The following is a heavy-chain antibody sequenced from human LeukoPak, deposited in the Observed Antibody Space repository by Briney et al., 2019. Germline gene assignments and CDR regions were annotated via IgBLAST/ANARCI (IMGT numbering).Heavy chain of an antibody. V-gene: IGHV3-33*06. CDR2: IWYDGTNK. CDR3: AKDLGLLRYFDWLLDY. J-gene: IGHJ4*02. D-gene: IGHD3-9*01. CDR1: GFTFSSYG. Sequence: GGSLRLSCAASGFTFSSYGMHWVRQAPGKGLEWVAVIWYDGTNKYYADSVKGRFTISRDNSKNTLYLQMDSLRAEDTAMYYCAKDLGLLRYFDWLLDYWGQGTLVAVSS.